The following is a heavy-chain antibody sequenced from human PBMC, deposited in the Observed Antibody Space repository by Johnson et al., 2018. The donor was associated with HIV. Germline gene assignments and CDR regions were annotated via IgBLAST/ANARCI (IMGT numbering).Heavy chain of an antibody. CDR2: IYSGGST. V-gene: IGHV3-66*03. CDR1: RFSVSFTY. CDR3: ARGGAHDAFDI. D-gene: IGHD3-16*01. J-gene: IGHJ3*02. Sequence: VQLVESGGGLMQPGGSLRLSYATSRFSVSFTYIKWVRRAPGKGLEWVSVIYSGGSTYYADSVKGRFTISRDNSKNTLYLQMNSLRAEDTAVYYCARGGAHDAFDIWGQGTMVTVS.